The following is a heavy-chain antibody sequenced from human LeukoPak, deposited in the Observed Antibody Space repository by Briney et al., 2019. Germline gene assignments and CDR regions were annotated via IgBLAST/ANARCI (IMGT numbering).Heavy chain of an antibody. CDR3: ARESLTDIVVVGAFDI. V-gene: IGHV4-34*01. CDR2: INHRGST. D-gene: IGHD2-15*01. Sequence: SETLSLTCAVYGGSFSVYYWTWIRQPPGKGLEWIGEINHRGSTNHNPSLKSRVTISVDTSKNQFSLKLSSVTAADTAVYYCARESLTDIVVVGAFDIWGQGTMVTVSS. J-gene: IGHJ3*02. CDR1: GGSFSVYY.